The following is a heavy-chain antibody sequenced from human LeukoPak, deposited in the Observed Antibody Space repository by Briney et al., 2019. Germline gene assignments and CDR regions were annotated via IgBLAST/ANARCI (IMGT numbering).Heavy chain of an antibody. Sequence: SETLPLTCFVSGASIINNNYYWAWIRQPPGKGLEWIGSVYHSGSTSYNPSLKSRVTMSVDTSKNHFTLKLNSVTAADTAVYSCAGHKYYNFWGSFNWFDPWGQGILVTVSS. J-gene: IGHJ5*02. D-gene: IGHD3-3*01. CDR1: GASIINNNYY. CDR2: VYHSGST. V-gene: IGHV4-39*01. CDR3: AGHKYYNFWGSFNWFDP.